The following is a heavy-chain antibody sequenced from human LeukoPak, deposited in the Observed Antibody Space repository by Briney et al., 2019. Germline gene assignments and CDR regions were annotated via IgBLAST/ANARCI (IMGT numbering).Heavy chain of an antibody. D-gene: IGHD3-9*01. Sequence: GGSLRLSCAASGFTFNNYAMSWVRQAPGKGVEWVSAISGSAGATYYPDSVKGGFTISRDNSKNTLYLQMNSLRAEDTAVYYCAKKRDNHDWLYYFDDWGQGTQVTVSS. CDR3: AKKRDNHDWLYYFDD. J-gene: IGHJ4*01. CDR1: GFTFNNYA. V-gene: IGHV3-23*01. CDR2: ISGSAGAT.